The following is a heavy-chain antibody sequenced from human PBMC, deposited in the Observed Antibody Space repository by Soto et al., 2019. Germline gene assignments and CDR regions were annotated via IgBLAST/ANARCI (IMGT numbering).Heavy chain of an antibody. D-gene: IGHD6-13*01. J-gene: IGHJ4*02. CDR2: IYHSGST. V-gene: IGHV4-30-2*01. Sequence: SETLSLTCAVSGGSISSGGYSWSWIRQPPGKGLEWIGYIYHSGSTYYNPSLKSRVTISVDRSKNQFSLKLSSVTAADTAVYYCARAAAAGALIRFDYWGQGTLVTVS. CDR3: ARAAAAGALIRFDY. CDR1: GGSISSGGYS.